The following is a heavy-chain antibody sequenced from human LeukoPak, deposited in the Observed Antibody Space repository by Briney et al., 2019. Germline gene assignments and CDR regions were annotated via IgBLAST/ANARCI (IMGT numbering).Heavy chain of an antibody. CDR1: GGSVSRDNYY. D-gene: IGHD3-10*01. V-gene: IGHV4-61*01. Sequence: SETLSLTCTVSGGSVSRDNYYWTWIRQAPGRGLEWIGYVYFSGNTNHNPSLKSRVTISLDTSKNQFSLKLSSVTAADTAVYYCARDLYGSGHFLMESPWGQGTLVTVSS. CDR2: VYFSGNT. CDR3: ARDLYGSGHFLMESP. J-gene: IGHJ5*02.